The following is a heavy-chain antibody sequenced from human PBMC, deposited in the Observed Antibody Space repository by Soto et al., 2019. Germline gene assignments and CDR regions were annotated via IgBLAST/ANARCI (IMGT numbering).Heavy chain of an antibody. Sequence: QVQLVESGGGVVQPGRSLGLSCAASGFTFSSYAMHWVRQAPGKGLEWVAGISYHGSNKYYADSVKGRFTISRVNSKNTLYLQMNRLRAAETAVYYCARDHLCGTGMVLWYFDLWGGGTLVTVSS. CDR1: GFTFSSYA. J-gene: IGHJ2*01. D-gene: IGHD5-18*01. V-gene: IGHV3-30-3*01. CDR2: ISYHGSNK. CDR3: ARDHLCGTGMVLWYFDL.